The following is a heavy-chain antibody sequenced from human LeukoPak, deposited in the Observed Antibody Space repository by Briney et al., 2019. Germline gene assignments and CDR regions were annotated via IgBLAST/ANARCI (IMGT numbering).Heavy chain of an antibody. D-gene: IGHD6-13*01. CDR2: MNPNSGNT. CDR1: GYTFTSYD. CDR3: ARGKQLVRGNWFDP. V-gene: IGHV1-8*01. J-gene: IGHJ5*02. Sequence: ASVKVSCKASGYTFTSYDINWVRQATGQGLEWMGWMNPNSGNTGYAQKFQGRVTMTRNTPISTAYMELSSLRSEDTAVYYCARGKQLVRGNWFDPWGQGTLVTVSS.